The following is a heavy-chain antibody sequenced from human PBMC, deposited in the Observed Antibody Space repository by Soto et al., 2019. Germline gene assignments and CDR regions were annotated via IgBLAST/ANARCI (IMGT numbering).Heavy chain of an antibody. CDR1: GYTFTRSG. D-gene: IGHD6-19*01. CDR2: ISAYNGNT. CDR3: ARSSSGPPPNAFDI. V-gene: IGHV1-18*01. J-gene: IGHJ3*02. Sequence: GASVKVSCKASGYTFTRSGISWARQAPGQGPEWMGWISAYNGNTNYAQKLQGRVTMTTDTSTSTAYMELRSLRSDDTAVYYCARSSSGPPPNAFDIWGQGTMVTVSS.